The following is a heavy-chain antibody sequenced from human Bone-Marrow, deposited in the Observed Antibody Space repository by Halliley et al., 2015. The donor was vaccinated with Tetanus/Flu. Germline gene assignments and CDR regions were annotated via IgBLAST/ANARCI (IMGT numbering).Heavy chain of an antibody. V-gene: IGHV4-59*08. J-gene: IGHJ4*02. CDR1: GVSIGSHF. CDR2: YYYGGNT. CDR3: GTLGRTSGSRFDT. D-gene: IGHD1-26*01. Sequence: TLSLTCTVSGVSIGSHFWCWVRQPPGKGLEWVGCYYYGGNTYYSPLLDGRVIILVYTSKNQFSLSLNSVTAADTALYYCGTLGRTSGSRFDTWGQGIPVTGSS.